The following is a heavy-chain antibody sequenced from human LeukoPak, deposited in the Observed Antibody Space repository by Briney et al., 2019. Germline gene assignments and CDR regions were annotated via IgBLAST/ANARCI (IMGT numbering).Heavy chain of an antibody. J-gene: IGHJ4*02. Sequence: PGGSLRLSCTASGFTFSSYAMSWVRQAPGKGLEWVSVIGGSGRDTYYADSVKGRFTISRDNSKNTLYLQMNSLRAADTAVYYCAKDRGGGYLEIDYWGQGTLVTVSS. CDR2: IGGSGRDT. D-gene: IGHD5-12*01. CDR1: GFTFSSYA. CDR3: AKDRGGGYLEIDY. V-gene: IGHV3-23*01.